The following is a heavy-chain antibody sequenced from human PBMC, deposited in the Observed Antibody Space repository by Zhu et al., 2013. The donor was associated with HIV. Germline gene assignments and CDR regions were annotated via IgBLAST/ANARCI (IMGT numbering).Heavy chain of an antibody. CDR3: VSHYSSAWESDY. J-gene: IGHJ4*02. Sequence: QVQLQESGPGLVKPSETLSLTCTVSGDSVSSRSYSWSWIRQPPGKGLEWIGNINYSGSTKYNPSLKSRVTISVATSKNQFSLKLTSVTAADTAVYYCVSHYSSAWESDYWGQGTLVPVSS. V-gene: IGHV4-61*01. CDR2: INYSGST. D-gene: IGHD6-19*01. CDR1: GDSVSSRSYS.